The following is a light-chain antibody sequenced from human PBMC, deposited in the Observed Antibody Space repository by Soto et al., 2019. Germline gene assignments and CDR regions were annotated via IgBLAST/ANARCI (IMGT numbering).Light chain of an antibody. Sequence: EVVMTQSPATVSVSPGEGVTLSCRASQTISNDLAWYQQKPGQAPRLLIYGASTRATGVPARFSGGGSGTEFTLDISSLQSEDFALYYCQQNNKWPPVTFGGGTKVEIK. J-gene: IGKJ4*01. CDR2: GAS. V-gene: IGKV3-15*01. CDR3: QQNNKWPPVT. CDR1: QTISND.